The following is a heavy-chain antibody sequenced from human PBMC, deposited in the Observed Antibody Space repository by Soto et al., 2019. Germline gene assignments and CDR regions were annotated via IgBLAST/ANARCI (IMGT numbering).Heavy chain of an antibody. CDR3: ARRSSGWYFDY. J-gene: IGHJ4*02. D-gene: IGHD6-19*01. CDR2: ISGSGGST. V-gene: IGHV3-23*01. CDR1: GFTFSNYA. Sequence: EVQLLESGGGLVQPGGSLRLSCAAPGFTFSNYAMNWVRQAPGKGLEWVSVISGSGGSTYYADSEKGRFTISRDNSKNTLYLQMNSLRGEDTAVYYCARRSSGWYFDYWGQGTLVTVSS.